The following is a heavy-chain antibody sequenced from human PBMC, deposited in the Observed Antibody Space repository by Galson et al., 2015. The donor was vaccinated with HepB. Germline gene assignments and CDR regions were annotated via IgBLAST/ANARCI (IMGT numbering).Heavy chain of an antibody. Sequence: SVKVSCKASGYTFTDNYVHWVRQAPGQGLEWVGYINPRTGGTKHAQTFQGRVTMTRDTSITTVYMDLTRLKSDDTAVYYCAREGRGMDVWGQGTTVTVSS. CDR2: INPRTGGT. V-gene: IGHV1-2*02. J-gene: IGHJ6*02. CDR3: AREGRGMDV. CDR1: GYTFTDNY.